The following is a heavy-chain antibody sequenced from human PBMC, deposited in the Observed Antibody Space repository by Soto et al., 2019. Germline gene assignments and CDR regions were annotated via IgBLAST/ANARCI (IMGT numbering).Heavy chain of an antibody. D-gene: IGHD2-2*01. CDR2: ISSSSDNI. Sequence: EVQLVESGGGLVQPGGYPRHSCAASGFVFSSYHMNWVRQARGKGLEWISYISSSSDNIYYADSVRGRFTISRDNAKNSLYLQMNSLRAEDTAVYYCARDKGYCSSTSCYYDYYMDVWGKGTTVTVSS. CDR3: ARDKGYCSSTSCYYDYYMDV. V-gene: IGHV3-48*01. CDR1: GFVFSSYH. J-gene: IGHJ6*03.